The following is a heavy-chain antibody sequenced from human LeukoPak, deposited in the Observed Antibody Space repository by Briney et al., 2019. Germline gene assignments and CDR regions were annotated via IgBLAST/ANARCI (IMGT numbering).Heavy chain of an antibody. D-gene: IGHD2/OR15-2a*01. J-gene: IGHJ4*02. CDR1: GFTFSSYA. CDR2: ISGSGHDT. CDR3: ARDVSFRGAPYYFDY. Sequence: GGSLRLSCAASGFTFSSYAMSWVRQAPGKGLEWVSDISGSGHDTYYADSVKGRFTISRDNAKNSLYLQMNSLRAEDTAVYYCARDVSFRGAPYYFDYWGQGTLVTVSS. V-gene: IGHV3-23*01.